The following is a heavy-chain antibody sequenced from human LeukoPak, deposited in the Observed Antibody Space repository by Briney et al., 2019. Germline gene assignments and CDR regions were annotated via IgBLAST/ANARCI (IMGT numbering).Heavy chain of an antibody. Sequence: SETLSLTCTVSGGSISSYYWSWIRQPPGKGLEWIGYIYYSGSTNYNPSLKSRVTISVDTSKNQFSLKLDFVTAADTAVYYCARDGSRGGFDYWGHGILVTVSS. CDR3: ARDGSRGGFDY. CDR2: IYYSGST. V-gene: IGHV4-59*12. CDR1: GGSISSYY. D-gene: IGHD1-26*01. J-gene: IGHJ4*01.